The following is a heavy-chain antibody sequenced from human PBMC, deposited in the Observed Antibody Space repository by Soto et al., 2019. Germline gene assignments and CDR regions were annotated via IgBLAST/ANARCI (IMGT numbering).Heavy chain of an antibody. CDR2: IYYSGST. CDR1: GGSFSRYY. D-gene: IGHD6-6*01. J-gene: IGHJ6*03. V-gene: IGHV4-59*08. Sequence: SETLSLTCTVSGGSFSRYYWSWIRQPPGKGLEWIGYIYYSGSTNYNPSLKSRVTTSVDTSKNQFSLKLSSVTAADTAVYFCARRSSGYYYYYMDVWGKGTTVTVSS. CDR3: ARRSSGYYYYYMDV.